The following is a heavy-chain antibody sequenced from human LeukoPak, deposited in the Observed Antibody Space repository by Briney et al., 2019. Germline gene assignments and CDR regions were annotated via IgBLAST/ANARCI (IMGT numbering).Heavy chain of an antibody. Sequence: GRSLRLSCAASGFTVSPYGMHWVRQAPGKGLEWVTFIRFDGSNEYYTDSVKGRFTISRDNSKNTLYLQMNSLRPEDTAVYYCAGDFDYWGQGTLVTVSS. CDR2: IRFDGSNE. V-gene: IGHV3-30*02. CDR1: GFTVSPYG. CDR3: AGDFDY. J-gene: IGHJ4*02.